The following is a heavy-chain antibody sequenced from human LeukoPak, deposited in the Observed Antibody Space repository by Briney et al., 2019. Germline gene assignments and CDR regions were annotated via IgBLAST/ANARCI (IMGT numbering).Heavy chain of an antibody. CDR3: ASPRREGYTFDI. V-gene: IGHV5-51*01. CDR1: GYSFISYW. D-gene: IGHD6-13*01. Sequence: GGSPKIPWKGSGYSFISYWTSWVRRLPAKDRGWWVIIYPGEADTTYSPSFQDQVTAPANKSISTTYLQWSNLKASETAMYYCASPRREGYTFDIWGQGTMVTVSS. CDR2: IYPGEADT. J-gene: IGHJ3*02.